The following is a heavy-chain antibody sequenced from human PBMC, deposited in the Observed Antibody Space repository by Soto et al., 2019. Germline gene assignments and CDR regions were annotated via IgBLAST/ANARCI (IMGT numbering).Heavy chain of an antibody. Sequence: GGSLRLSCAASGFTFSSYGMHWVRQAPGKGLEWVAVIWYDGSNKYYADSVKGRFTISRDNSKNTLYLQMNSLRAEDTAVYYCARVRELWPYFGSYYFDYWGQGTLVTVSS. CDR2: IWYDGSNK. J-gene: IGHJ4*02. CDR1: GFTFSSYG. CDR3: ARVRELWPYFGSYYFDY. V-gene: IGHV3-33*01. D-gene: IGHD1-26*01.